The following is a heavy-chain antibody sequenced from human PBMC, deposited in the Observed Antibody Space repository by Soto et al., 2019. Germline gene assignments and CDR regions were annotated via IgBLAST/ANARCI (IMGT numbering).Heavy chain of an antibody. CDR1: GGSFSGYY. CDR2: INHSGST. Sequence: SETLSLTCAVYGGSFSGYYWSWIRQPPGKGLEWIGEINHSGSTNYNPSLKSRVTISVDTSKNQFSLKLSSVTAADTAVYYCARVKGYCSSTSCYFLGYYMDVWGKGTTVTVSS. J-gene: IGHJ6*03. D-gene: IGHD2-2*01. CDR3: ARVKGYCSSTSCYFLGYYMDV. V-gene: IGHV4-34*01.